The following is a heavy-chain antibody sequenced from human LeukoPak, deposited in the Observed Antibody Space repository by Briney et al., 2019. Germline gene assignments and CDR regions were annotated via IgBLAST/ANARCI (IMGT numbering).Heavy chain of an antibody. CDR2: ISYDGSNK. D-gene: IGHD2-15*01. CDR1: GFTFRNYA. J-gene: IGHJ5*02. Sequence: GRSLRLSCAASGFTFRNYAMHWVRQAPGEGLEWVAVISYDGSNKYYADSVKGRFTISRDNSKNTLYLQMNSLRAEDTAVYYCARDGYCSGGSCYPNWFDPWGQGTLVTVSS. CDR3: ARDGYCSGGSCYPNWFDP. V-gene: IGHV3-30*04.